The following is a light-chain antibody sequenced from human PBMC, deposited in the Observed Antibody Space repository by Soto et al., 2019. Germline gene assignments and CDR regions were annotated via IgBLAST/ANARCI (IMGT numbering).Light chain of an antibody. CDR1: QSVSSS. V-gene: IGKV3-11*01. J-gene: IGKJ1*01. Sequence: EIVLTQSPATLSLSPGERATLACRASQSVSSSLAWYQQIPGQAPRLLIYDASNRATGIPARFSGSGSGTDFPLTISSLEPEDFAVYYCQQRTKLRMFGQRNNVHI. CDR3: QQRTKLRM. CDR2: DAS.